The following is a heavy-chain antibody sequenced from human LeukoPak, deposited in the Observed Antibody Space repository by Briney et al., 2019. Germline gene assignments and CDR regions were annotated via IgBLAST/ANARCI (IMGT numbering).Heavy chain of an antibody. CDR1: GGSISSGGYY. CDR2: IYHSGNT. Sequence: SETLSLTCTVSGGSISSGGYYWSWIRQLPGKGLESIGYIYHSGNTVYKPSLRSRVTMSVDTSKNQFSLKLTSVTAADTGVYYCVRVGDCTSAACHDTRFDPWGQGTLVTVSS. CDR3: VRVGDCTSAACHDTRFDP. D-gene: IGHD2-2*01. V-gene: IGHV4-31*03. J-gene: IGHJ5*02.